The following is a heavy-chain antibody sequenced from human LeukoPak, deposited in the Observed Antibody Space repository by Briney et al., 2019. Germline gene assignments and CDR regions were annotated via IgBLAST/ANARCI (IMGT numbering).Heavy chain of an antibody. D-gene: IGHD4-17*01. J-gene: IGHJ4*02. V-gene: IGHV4-38-2*01. CDR1: GYSISSGYY. CDR2: IYHSGST. CDR3: AGFYGDYVDD. Sequence: PSETLSLTCAVSGYSISSGYYWGWIRQPPGKGLEWIGSIYHSGSTYYNPSLKSRVTISVDTSKNQFSLKLSSVTAADPAVYYCAGFYGDYVDDWGQGTLVTVSS.